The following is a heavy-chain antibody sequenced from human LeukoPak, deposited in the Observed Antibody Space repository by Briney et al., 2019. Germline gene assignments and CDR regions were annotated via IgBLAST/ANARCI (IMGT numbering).Heavy chain of an antibody. Sequence: PSETLSLTCTVSGGSISSGFWSWIRQPPGKGLEWIGYIYYSGSTNYNPSLKSRVTISIDTSKSQFSLKLSSVTAADTAVYYCARYRGKTTVSSLDWFDPWGQGTLVTVSS. CDR1: GGSISSGF. J-gene: IGHJ5*02. D-gene: IGHD4-11*01. CDR3: ARYRGKTTVSSLDWFDP. V-gene: IGHV4-59*01. CDR2: IYYSGST.